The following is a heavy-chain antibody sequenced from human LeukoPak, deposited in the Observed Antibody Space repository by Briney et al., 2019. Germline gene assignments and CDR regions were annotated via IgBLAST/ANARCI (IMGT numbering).Heavy chain of an antibody. CDR3: ARKGEYYGDYDY. CDR1: GYTFTGYY. D-gene: IGHD4-17*01. CDR2: IYPNSGGP. Sequence: GASVKVSCKTSGYTFTGYYIHWVRQAPGQGLEWMGWIYPNSGGPYYAQNFQGRVTMTRDTSISTAYMELCSLRSDDTAVYYCARKGEYYGDYDYWGQGTLVTVSS. J-gene: IGHJ4*02. V-gene: IGHV1-2*02.